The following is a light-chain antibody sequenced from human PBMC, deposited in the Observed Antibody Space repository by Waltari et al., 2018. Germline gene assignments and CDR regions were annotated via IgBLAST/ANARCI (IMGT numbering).Light chain of an antibody. CDR1: QSIGTY. J-gene: IGKJ3*01. CDR3: QQGTTWL. V-gene: IGKV3-11*01. CDR2: DAS. Sequence: EIILTQSPVTLSLSPGDRATLSCRATQSIGTYLAWYQQKTGQAPRLLNYDASNRATGIPARFSGSGSGTDFTLTISSLEPEDFAVYHCQQGTTWLFGPGTKVEIK.